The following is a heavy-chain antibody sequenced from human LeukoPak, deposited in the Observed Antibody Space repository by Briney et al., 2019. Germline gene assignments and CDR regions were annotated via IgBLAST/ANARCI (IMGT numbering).Heavy chain of an antibody. CDR1: DYALTNHF. CDR3: ARGPAAVHP. J-gene: IGHJ5*02. V-gene: IGHV4-34*12. D-gene: IGHD6-13*01. Sequence: SETLSLTCAVHDYALTNHFWIWIRQPPGKGLEWIGEILHTGRTHCNPSFESRVTISLDTSKNQFFLNLTSVTAADTAVYYCARGPAAVHPWGQGTLVTVSS. CDR2: ILHTGRT.